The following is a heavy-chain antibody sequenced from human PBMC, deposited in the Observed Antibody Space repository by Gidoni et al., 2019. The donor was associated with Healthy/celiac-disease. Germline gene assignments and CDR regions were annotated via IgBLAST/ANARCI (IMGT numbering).Heavy chain of an antibody. Sequence: EVQLLESGGGLVQPGGSLRLSCAASGFTFSSYAMSWVRQDPGKGMEWVSAISGSGGSTYYADSVKGRFTISRDNSKNTLYLQMNSLRAEDTAVYYCAKNRGVWQQLAYFDYWGQGTLVTVSS. CDR2: ISGSGGST. J-gene: IGHJ4*02. CDR3: AKNRGVWQQLAYFDY. D-gene: IGHD6-13*01. V-gene: IGHV3-23*01. CDR1: GFTFSSYA.